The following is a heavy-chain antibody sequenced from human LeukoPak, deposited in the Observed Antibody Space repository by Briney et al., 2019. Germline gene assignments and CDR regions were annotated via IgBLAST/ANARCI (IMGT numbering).Heavy chain of an antibody. Sequence: PGGSLSLFCVASGSTFSSYDMQWVRHATGKGREWVSAIVTAGYPYYPSSVKGRFPIPRENAKNSLDLQMNSLRAGDTAVYYCERAGYSSGWDAFDMWGQGTMVTVSS. V-gene: IGHV3-13*05. CDR1: GSTFSSYD. J-gene: IGHJ3*02. D-gene: IGHD6-19*01. CDR2: IVTAGYP. CDR3: ERAGYSSGWDAFDM.